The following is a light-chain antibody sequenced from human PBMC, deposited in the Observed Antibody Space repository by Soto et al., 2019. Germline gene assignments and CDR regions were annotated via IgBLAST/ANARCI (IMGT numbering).Light chain of an antibody. J-gene: IGKJ1*01. CDR3: HKYYSPPAWT. V-gene: IGKV4-1*01. CDR2: WAS. CDR1: QSLLYSSNKKNY. Sequence: DIVMTQSPDSLAVSLGERATINCKSSQSLLYSSNKKNYLAWYQQKPGQPPKLLIYWASTRESGVPDRFIGSGSGTDFTLTINNLQAEDVAVYYCHKYYSPPAWTFGQGTKVEIK.